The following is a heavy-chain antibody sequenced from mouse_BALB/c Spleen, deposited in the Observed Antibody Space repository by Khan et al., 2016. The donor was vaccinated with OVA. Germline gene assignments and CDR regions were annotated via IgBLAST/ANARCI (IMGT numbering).Heavy chain of an antibody. CDR2: IDPPDGNT. J-gene: IGHJ2*01. CDR1: GLKIKDNY. CDR3: ARKVRK. Sequence: EVKLEESGAELVKSGATVKLSCTASGLKIKDNYMNWVKQWPEQGLEWIGRIDPPDGNTKYNPKFQGKVTITADTSSNTAYLQLSSLTSEDTAVYCCARKVRKWGQGTTLTVSS. V-gene: IGHV14-3*02.